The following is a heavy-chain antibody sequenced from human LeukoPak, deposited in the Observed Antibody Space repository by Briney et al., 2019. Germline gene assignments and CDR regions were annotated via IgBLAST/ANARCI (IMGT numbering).Heavy chain of an antibody. CDR2: LSGSGGTT. Sequence: GGSLRLSCAASGFTFSSFAMSWVRQAPGKGLDWISFLSGSGGTTYYADSVKGRFTISRDNSKNTLYLQMDSLRAEDTAVYYCAKAPSPYGDYSAYYFDYWGQGTLVTVSS. J-gene: IGHJ4*02. D-gene: IGHD4-17*01. V-gene: IGHV3-23*01. CDR3: AKAPSPYGDYSAYYFDY. CDR1: GFTFSSFA.